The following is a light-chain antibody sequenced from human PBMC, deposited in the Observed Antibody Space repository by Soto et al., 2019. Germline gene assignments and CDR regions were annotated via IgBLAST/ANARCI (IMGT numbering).Light chain of an antibody. CDR3: QQYGSSPLGG. CDR2: GAS. Sequence: EIVLTQSPGTLSLSPGERATLSCRASQSVSSSYLAWYQQKPGQAPRLLIYGASSRATGIPDRFSGSGSGTDFTLTISRLEPEDFAVYYCQQYGSSPLGGFGQGTKVDIK. CDR1: QSVSSSY. V-gene: IGKV3-20*01. J-gene: IGKJ1*01.